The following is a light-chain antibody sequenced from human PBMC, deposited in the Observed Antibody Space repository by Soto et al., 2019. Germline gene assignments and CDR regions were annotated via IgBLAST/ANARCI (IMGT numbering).Light chain of an antibody. CDR2: WAS. V-gene: IGKV4-1*01. Sequence: DIVMTQSPESLAVSLGERATINSKSSQSLFYSSNNKDYLAWYQQKPGQPPRLLIYWASTRESGVPERFSGSGSGTDFTLTVSSLQAEDVAVYYCHQYFNTPWTFGQGTKLEIK. CDR3: HQYFNTPWT. CDR1: QSLFYSSNNKDY. J-gene: IGKJ1*01.